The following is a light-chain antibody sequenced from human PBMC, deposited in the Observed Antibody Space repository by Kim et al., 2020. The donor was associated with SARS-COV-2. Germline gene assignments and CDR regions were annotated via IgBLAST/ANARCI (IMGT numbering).Light chain of an antibody. CDR2: AAS. CDR1: QGISSW. CDR3: QQYDNYPRT. V-gene: IGKV1D-16*01. Sequence: DIQMTQSPSSLSASVGDRITITCRASQGISSWLAWYQRKPEKAPKSLIYAASSLQSGVPSRFSGSGFGKDFTLTITNLQPEDFATYYCQQYDNYPRTFGQGTKVDIK. J-gene: IGKJ1*01.